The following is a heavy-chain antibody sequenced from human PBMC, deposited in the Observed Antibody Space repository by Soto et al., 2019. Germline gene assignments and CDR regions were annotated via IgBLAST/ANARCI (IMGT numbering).Heavy chain of an antibody. Sequence: ASVKVSCKASGYTFTSYGISWVRQAPGQRLEWMGWINVGNGNTKYSQKFQGRVTITRDTSASTAYMELSSLRSEDTAVYYCARDPSYYGMDVWGQGTTVTVSS. V-gene: IGHV1-3*01. CDR2: INVGNGNT. CDR1: GYTFTSYG. J-gene: IGHJ6*02. CDR3: ARDPSYYGMDV.